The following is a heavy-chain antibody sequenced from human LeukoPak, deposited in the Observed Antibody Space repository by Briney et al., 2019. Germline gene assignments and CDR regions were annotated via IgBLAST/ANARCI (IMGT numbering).Heavy chain of an antibody. CDR3: ARDIVGATRGIQH. V-gene: IGHV4-38-2*02. CDR1: GYSISSGYY. D-gene: IGHD1-26*01. Sequence: SETLSLTCTVSGYSISSGYYWGWIRQPPGKGLEWIGSIYHSGSTYYNPSLKSRVTISVDASKNQFSLKLSSVTAADTAVYYCARDIVGATRGIQHWGQGTLVTVSS. CDR2: IYHSGST. J-gene: IGHJ1*01.